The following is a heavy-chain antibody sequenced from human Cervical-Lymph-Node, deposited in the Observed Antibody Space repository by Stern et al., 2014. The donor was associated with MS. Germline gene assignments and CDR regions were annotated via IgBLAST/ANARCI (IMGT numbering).Heavy chain of an antibody. J-gene: IGHJ4*02. V-gene: IGHV5-51*03. CDR2: TFPGDSDT. CDR3: ARPKDYGDFKN. CDR1: GYSFTSYW. D-gene: IGHD4-17*01. Sequence: VQLGQSGAEVKKPGESLKISCQGSGYSFTSYWIGWVRQMPGKGLEWMGSTFPGDSDTRYSPSFQGQVTISADKSNRTAYLQWSSLKASDTAMYYCARPKDYGDFKNWGQGTLVTVSS.